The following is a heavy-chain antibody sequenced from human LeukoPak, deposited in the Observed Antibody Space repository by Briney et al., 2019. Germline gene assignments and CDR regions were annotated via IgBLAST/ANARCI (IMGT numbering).Heavy chain of an antibody. CDR1: GGSFSGYY. CDR3: ARDRFGGGSGRYFDY. CDR2: INHSGST. Sequence: SETLSLTCAVYGGSFSGYYWSWIRQPPGKGLEWIGEINHSGSTNYNPSLKSRVTISVDTSKNQFSLKLSSVTAADTAVYYCARDRFGGGSGRYFDYWGQGTLVTVSS. J-gene: IGHJ4*02. V-gene: IGHV4-34*01. D-gene: IGHD2-15*01.